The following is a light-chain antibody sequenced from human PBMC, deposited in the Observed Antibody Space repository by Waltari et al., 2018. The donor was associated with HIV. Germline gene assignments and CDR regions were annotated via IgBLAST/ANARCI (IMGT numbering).Light chain of an antibody. CDR1: QGISSA. Sequence: AIQLTQSPSSLSASVGDRVTITCRASQGISSALVWYQQNPGKAPKLLIYDASTLESGVPSRFSGSGSGTDFTLTISSLQPEDFATYYCQQFNSYPLTFGGGTKVEIK. J-gene: IGKJ4*01. CDR2: DAS. V-gene: IGKV1-13*02. CDR3: QQFNSYPLT.